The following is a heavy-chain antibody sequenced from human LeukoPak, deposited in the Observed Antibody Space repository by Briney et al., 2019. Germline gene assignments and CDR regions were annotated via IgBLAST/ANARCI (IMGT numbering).Heavy chain of an antibody. D-gene: IGHD3-16*02. CDR2: IYYSGST. CDR1: GGSISSYY. CDR3: ARELYYEYVWGSYRSLYNWFDP. J-gene: IGHJ5*02. V-gene: IGHV4-59*01. Sequence: SETLSLTCTVSGGSISSYYWSWIRQPPGKGLEWIGYIYYSGSTNYNPSLKSRVTISVDTSKNQFSLKLSSVTAADTAVYYCARELYYEYVWGSYRSLYNWFDPWSQGTLVTVSS.